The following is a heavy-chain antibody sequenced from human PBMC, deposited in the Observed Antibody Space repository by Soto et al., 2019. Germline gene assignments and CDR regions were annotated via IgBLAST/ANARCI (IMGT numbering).Heavy chain of an antibody. J-gene: IGHJ4*02. Sequence: QVQLVESGGGVVQPGRSLRLSCAASGFNFSAYGMHWVRQAPGTGLELVALLSFDASKKYCADSVKGRFTISRDTSRNTLYLQMNSLRVEDTAVYYCRVGVADWGQGTRVTVSS. CDR3: RVGVAD. CDR2: LSFDASKK. D-gene: IGHD1-26*01. CDR1: GFNFSAYG. V-gene: IGHV3-30*03.